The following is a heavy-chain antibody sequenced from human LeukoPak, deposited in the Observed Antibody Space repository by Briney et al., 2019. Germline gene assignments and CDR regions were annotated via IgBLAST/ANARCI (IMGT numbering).Heavy chain of an antibody. CDR2: IYYSGNT. V-gene: IGHV4-39*07. J-gene: IGHJ5*02. Sequence: SETLSLTCTVSGVSISSSNSYWGWIRQPPGKGLEWIGSIYYSGNTYYNASLKSQVSISIDTSKNQFSLRLTSVTAADTAVYYCARDKYNWFDPWGQGTLVTVSS. CDR1: GVSISSSNSY. CDR3: ARDKYNWFDP.